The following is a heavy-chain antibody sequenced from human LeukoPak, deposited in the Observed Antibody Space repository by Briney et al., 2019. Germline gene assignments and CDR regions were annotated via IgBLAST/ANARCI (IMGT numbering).Heavy chain of an antibody. J-gene: IGHJ6*03. CDR3: ARVAAGAEAHTLHYHYMDV. D-gene: IGHD6-13*01. Sequence: KPGGSLRLSCAASGFTFSIYSMSWVRQAPGKGLECVSSISSTSIYIYYADSVRGRFTISRDNAENSLYLQINSLGVEDTAVYSCARVAAGAEAHTLHYHYMDVWGKGTTVTVSS. CDR1: GFTFSIYS. CDR2: ISSTSIYI. V-gene: IGHV3-21*01.